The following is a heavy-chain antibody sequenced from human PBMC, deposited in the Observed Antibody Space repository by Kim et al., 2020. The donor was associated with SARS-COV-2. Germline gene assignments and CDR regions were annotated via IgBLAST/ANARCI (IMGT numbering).Heavy chain of an antibody. CDR1: GGSISSGGYY. CDR2: IYYSGST. CDR3: ARGLAVAAWAMGY. Sequence: SETLSLTCTVSGGSISSGGYYWSWIRQHPGKGLEWIGYIYYSGSTYYNPSLKSRVTISVDTSKNQFSLKLSSVTAADTAVYYCARGLAVAAWAMGYWGQGTLVTVSS. V-gene: IGHV4-31*03. D-gene: IGHD6-19*01. J-gene: IGHJ4*02.